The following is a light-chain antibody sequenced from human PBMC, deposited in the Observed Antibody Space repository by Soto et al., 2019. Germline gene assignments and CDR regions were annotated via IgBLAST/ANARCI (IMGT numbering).Light chain of an antibody. Sequence: EIVLTQSPGILSLSPGERATLSCRASQSVSSTYLAWYQQTPGQAPRLLIYGTSSRATVIPDRFSGSGSGTDFTLTISRLEPEDFAVYYCQLFGSSPLYTFGQGTKVEIK. J-gene: IGKJ2*01. CDR3: QLFGSSPLYT. CDR1: QSVSSTY. V-gene: IGKV3-20*01. CDR2: GTS.